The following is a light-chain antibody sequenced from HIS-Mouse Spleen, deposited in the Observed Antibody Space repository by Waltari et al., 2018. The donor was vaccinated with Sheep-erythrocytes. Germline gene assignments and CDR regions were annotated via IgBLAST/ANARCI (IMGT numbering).Light chain of an antibody. CDR2: DVS. CDR1: SSHVGGSHY. Sequence: QSALTQPRSVSGSPGQSVTISCTGTSSHVGGSHYLSWYQQHPGKAPKLMIYDVSKRPSGVPDRFSGSKSGNTASLTISGLQAEDEADYYCCSYAGSYNHVFATGTKVTVL. V-gene: IGLV2-11*01. J-gene: IGLJ1*01. CDR3: CSYAGSYNHV.